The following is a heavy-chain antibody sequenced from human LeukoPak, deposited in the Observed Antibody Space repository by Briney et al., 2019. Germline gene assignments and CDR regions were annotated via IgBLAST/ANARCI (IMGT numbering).Heavy chain of an antibody. Sequence: GGSLRLSCAASGFTFSTYWMHWVRLLPGKGLVWVSRISNDGSNVGYADSVKGRFTTSRDNAKNTLYLQMNSLTAEDTALYYCAREYPASFDCWGQGTLVTVSS. CDR3: AREYPASFDC. CDR1: GFTFSTYW. CDR2: ISNDGSNV. V-gene: IGHV3-74*01. J-gene: IGHJ4*02.